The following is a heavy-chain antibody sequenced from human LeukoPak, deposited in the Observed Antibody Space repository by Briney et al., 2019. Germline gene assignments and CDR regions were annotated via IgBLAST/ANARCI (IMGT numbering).Heavy chain of an antibody. Sequence: ASVKVSCKASGYTFTGYYMHWVRQAPGQGLEWMGWINPNSGGTNYAQKFQGRVTMTRDTSISTAYMELSRLRSEDTAVYYCARVGIPSSDYYYYMDVWGKGTTVTVSS. CDR3: ARVGIPSSDYYYYMDV. CDR2: INPNSGGT. D-gene: IGHD2-2*01. CDR1: GYTFTGYY. V-gene: IGHV1-2*02. J-gene: IGHJ6*03.